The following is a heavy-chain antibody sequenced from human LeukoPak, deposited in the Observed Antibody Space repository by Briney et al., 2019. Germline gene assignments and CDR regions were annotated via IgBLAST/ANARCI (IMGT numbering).Heavy chain of an antibody. CDR3: ARDRDYYDSSGYYDY. CDR1: GYTFTGYY. D-gene: IGHD3-22*01. Sequence: ASVKVSCKASGYTFTGYYMHWVRQAPGQGLEWMGWINPNSGGTSYAQKFQGRVTMTRDTSTSTVYMELSSLRSEDTAVYYCARDRDYYDSSGYYDYWGQGTLVTVSS. J-gene: IGHJ4*02. V-gene: IGHV1-2*02. CDR2: INPNSGGT.